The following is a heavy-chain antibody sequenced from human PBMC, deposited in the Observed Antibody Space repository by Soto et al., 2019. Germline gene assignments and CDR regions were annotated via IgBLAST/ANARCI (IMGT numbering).Heavy chain of an antibody. D-gene: IGHD3-22*01. J-gene: IGHJ4*01. V-gene: IGHV3-15*07. CDR2: VKSKTDGGTT. CDR1: GFTFSNAW. CDR3: TTDSYITSIIVRFDY. Sequence: EVHLVESGGGLVKPGGSLRLSCAASGFTFSNAWINWVRQTPGKGLEWVGRVKSKTDGGTTDFAAPVKGRFAISRDDSKNMVYLEMNNLKTEDTAIYYCTTDSYITSIIVRFDYWGHGTLVTVSS.